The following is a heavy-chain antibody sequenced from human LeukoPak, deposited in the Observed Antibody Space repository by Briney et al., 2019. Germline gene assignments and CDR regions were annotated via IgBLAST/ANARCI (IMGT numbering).Heavy chain of an antibody. V-gene: IGHV3-48*02. Sequence: PGGSLRLSCAASGFTFSSSTMNWVRQAPGRGLEWVSYISSSSGSIYYADSVKGRFTISRDNAKNSLYLQMNSPRDEDTALYYCARGLVYCGGDCYRALDYWGQGVLVTVSS. CDR3: ARGLVYCGGDCYRALDY. CDR2: ISSSSGSI. J-gene: IGHJ4*02. D-gene: IGHD2-21*02. CDR1: GFTFSSST.